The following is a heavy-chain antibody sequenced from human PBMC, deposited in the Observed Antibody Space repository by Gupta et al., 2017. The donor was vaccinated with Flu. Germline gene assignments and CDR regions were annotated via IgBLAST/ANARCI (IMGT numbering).Heavy chain of an antibody. CDR2: IYYSGST. V-gene: IGHV4-59*01. CDR3: ARITPHAFDI. J-gene: IGHJ3*02. Sequence: GYIYYSGSTNYNPSLKSRVTISVDTSKNQFSLKLSSVTAADTAVYYCARITPHAFDIWGQGTMVTVSS.